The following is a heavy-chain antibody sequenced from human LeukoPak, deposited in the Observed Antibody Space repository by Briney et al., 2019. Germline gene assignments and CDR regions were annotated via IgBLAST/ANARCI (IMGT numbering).Heavy chain of an antibody. CDR3: ARAAGLATMVRGPGVY. J-gene: IGHJ4*02. CDR1: GGSFSGYY. V-gene: IGHV4-34*01. D-gene: IGHD3-10*01. Sequence: PSETLSLTCAVYGGSFSGYYWSWIRQPPGKGLEWIGEINHSGSTNYNPSLKSRVTISVDTSKNQFSLKLSSVTAADTAVYYCARAAGLATMVRGPGVYWGQGTLVTVSS. CDR2: INHSGST.